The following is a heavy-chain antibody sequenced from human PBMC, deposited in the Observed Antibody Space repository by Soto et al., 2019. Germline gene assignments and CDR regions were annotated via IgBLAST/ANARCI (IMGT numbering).Heavy chain of an antibody. D-gene: IGHD3-9*01. CDR3: APKGDILTSFAY. Sequence: EVQLLESGGGLVQPGGSLRLSCAASGFTFSSYAMSWVRQAPGKGLEWVSAISGSGGSTYYADSVKGRFTISRDNSKNTLSLQMTSLRAEDTAVYYCAPKGDILTSFAYWGQGTLVTVSS. J-gene: IGHJ4*02. CDR2: ISGSGGST. V-gene: IGHV3-23*01. CDR1: GFTFSSYA.